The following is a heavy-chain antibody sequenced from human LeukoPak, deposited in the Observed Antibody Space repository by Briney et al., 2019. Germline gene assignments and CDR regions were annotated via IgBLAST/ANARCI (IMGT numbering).Heavy chain of an antibody. V-gene: IGHV3-23*01. CDR1: GFTFSSYA. CDR3: AKDPGVVPAHYFDY. Sequence: GGSLRLSCAASGFTFSSYAMNWVRQAPGKGLEWVSATGSTGVSTFYADSVKGRFTVSRDNSKNTLSLQMNSLRAEDTAVYYCAKDPGVVPAHYFDYWGQGILVTVSS. D-gene: IGHD2-2*01. J-gene: IGHJ4*02. CDR2: TGSTGVST.